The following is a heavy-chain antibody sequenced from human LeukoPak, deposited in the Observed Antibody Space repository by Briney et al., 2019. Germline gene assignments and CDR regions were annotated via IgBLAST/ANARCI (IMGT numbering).Heavy chain of an antibody. V-gene: IGHV3-66*01. D-gene: IGHD2/OR15-2a*01. CDR1: GFTVSSNY. J-gene: IGHJ5*02. CDR3: ARDNSGWFDP. Sequence: QSEGSLRLSCAASGFTVSSNYMSWVRQAPGKGLEWVSVIYSGGSTYYAGSVKGRFTISRDNSKNTLYLQMNSLRAEDTAVYYCARDNSGWFDPWGQGTLVTVSS. CDR2: IYSGGST.